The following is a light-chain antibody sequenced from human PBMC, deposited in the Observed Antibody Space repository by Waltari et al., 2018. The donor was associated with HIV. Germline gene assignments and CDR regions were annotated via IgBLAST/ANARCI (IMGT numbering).Light chain of an antibody. CDR2: DVS. V-gene: IGLV2-14*03. Sequence: QSALTQPASVSGSPGQSITISCTGTSRDVGGYDFVSWYQQQPGKAPKLMISDVSNRPSGVSNRFSGSKSGNTASLTISGLQAEDEGDYYCSSYTISSTHVIFGGGTKLTVL. J-gene: IGLJ2*01. CDR1: SRDVGGYDF. CDR3: SSYTISSTHVI.